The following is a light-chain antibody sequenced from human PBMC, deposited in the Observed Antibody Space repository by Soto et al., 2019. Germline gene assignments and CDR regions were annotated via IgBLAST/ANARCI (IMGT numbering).Light chain of an antibody. CDR3: SSARRDNTWV. Sequence: QSVLAQPSSVSGSPGQSITISCTGTSTDVGGYNYVSWYQHHPGKGPKLIIYEVSNRPSGVSDRFSGSKSANTASLTISGLQAEDEADYYCSSARRDNTWVFGGGTKRTVL. J-gene: IGLJ3*02. CDR1: STDVGGYNY. V-gene: IGLV2-14*01. CDR2: EVS.